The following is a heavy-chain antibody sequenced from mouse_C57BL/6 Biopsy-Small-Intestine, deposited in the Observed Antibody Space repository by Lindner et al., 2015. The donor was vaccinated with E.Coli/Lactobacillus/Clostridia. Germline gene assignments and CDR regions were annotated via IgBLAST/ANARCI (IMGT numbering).Heavy chain of an antibody. V-gene: IGHV14-2*01. CDR2: VDPEDGKT. J-gene: IGHJ2*01. CDR1: ASNIKDYY. Sequence: QLQEVWGESLCKPGAVQSSCPAQLLASNIKDYYMHWVKQRTEQGLEWIGRVDPEDGKTQYAPKFQGKATVTADTSSNTAYLQLSSLTSEDTAVYYCAGDYWGQGTTLTVSS. CDR3: AGDY.